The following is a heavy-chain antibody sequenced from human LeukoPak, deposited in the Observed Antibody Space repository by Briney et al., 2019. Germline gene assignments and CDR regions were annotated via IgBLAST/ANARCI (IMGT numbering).Heavy chain of an antibody. CDR2: INAGNGNT. D-gene: IGHD5-18*01. CDR1: GYTFTSYA. Sequence: ASVKVSCKASGYTFTSYAMHWVRQAPGQRLEWMGWINAGNGNTKYSQEFQGRVTITRDTSASTAYMELSSLRSDDTAVYYCAREDTAMGKYYYYYMDVWGKGTTVTVSS. V-gene: IGHV1-3*01. CDR3: AREDTAMGKYYYYYMDV. J-gene: IGHJ6*03.